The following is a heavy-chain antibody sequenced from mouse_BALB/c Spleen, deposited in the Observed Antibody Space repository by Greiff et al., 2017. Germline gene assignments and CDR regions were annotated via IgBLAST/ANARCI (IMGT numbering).Heavy chain of an antibody. V-gene: IGHV5-6-5*01. CDR1: GFTFSSYA. CDR3: ARGGVDGYYFYAMDY. D-gene: IGHD2-3*01. Sequence: EVQLQESGGGLVKPGGSLKLSCAASGFTFSSYAMSWVRQTPEKRLEWVASISSGGSTYYPDSVKGRFTISRDNARNILYLQMSSLRSEDTAMYYCARGGVDGYYFYAMDYWGQGTSVTVSS. J-gene: IGHJ4*01. CDR2: ISSGGST.